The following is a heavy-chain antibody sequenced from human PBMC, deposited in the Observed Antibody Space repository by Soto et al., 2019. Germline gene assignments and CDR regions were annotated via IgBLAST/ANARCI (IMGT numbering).Heavy chain of an antibody. CDR3: AKGRGYCSSTSCFPYYYYGMDV. CDR1: GFTFSSYG. CDR2: ISYDGSNK. Sequence: QVQLVESGGGVVRPGRSLRLSCAASGFTFSSYGMHWVRQAPGKGLEWVAVISYDGSNKYYADSVKGRFTISRDNSKNTLYLQMNSLRAEDTAVYYCAKGRGYCSSTSCFPYYYYGMDVWGQGTTVTVSS. D-gene: IGHD2-2*01. V-gene: IGHV3-30*18. J-gene: IGHJ6*02.